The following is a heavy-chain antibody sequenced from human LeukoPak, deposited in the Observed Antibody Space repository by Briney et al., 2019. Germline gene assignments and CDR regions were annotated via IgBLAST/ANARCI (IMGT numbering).Heavy chain of an antibody. Sequence: PGRSLRHSCAASGFTFDDYAMHWVRQAPGKGLEWVSGISWNSGSIGYADSVKGRFTISRDNAKNSLYLQMNSLRAEDTALYYCAKDIGSSWYFDYWGQGTLVTVSS. CDR1: GFTFDDYA. J-gene: IGHJ4*02. CDR3: AKDIGSSWYFDY. V-gene: IGHV3-9*01. CDR2: ISWNSGSI. D-gene: IGHD6-13*01.